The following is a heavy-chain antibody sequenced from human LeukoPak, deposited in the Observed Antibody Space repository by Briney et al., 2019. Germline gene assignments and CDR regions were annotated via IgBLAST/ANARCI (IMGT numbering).Heavy chain of an antibody. V-gene: IGHV3-13*01. CDR2: IGTTGGT. J-gene: IGHJ6*03. D-gene: IGHD2-15*01. Sequence: GGSLRLSCAASGFTFTTYDMHWVRQAPGKGPEWVSAIGTTGGTYYPGSVKGRVTISIENAKNSLYLQMNSLRAGDTAVYYCARDRGGGHMDVWGKGTTVTISS. CDR1: GFTFTTYD. CDR3: ARDRGGGHMDV.